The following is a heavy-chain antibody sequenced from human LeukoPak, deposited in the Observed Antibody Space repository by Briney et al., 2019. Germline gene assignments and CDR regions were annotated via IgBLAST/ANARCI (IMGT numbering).Heavy chain of an antibody. CDR2: INHSGST. D-gene: IGHD5-12*01. CDR3: ARRKRGYSGYEGNYYFDY. CDR1: GGSLSGYY. V-gene: IGHV4-34*01. J-gene: IGHJ4*02. Sequence: SETLSLTCAVYGGSLSGYYWSWIRQPPGKGLEWIGEINHSGSTNYNPSLKSRVTISVDTSKNQFSLKLSSVTAADTAVYYCARRKRGYSGYEGNYYFDYWGQGTLVTVSS.